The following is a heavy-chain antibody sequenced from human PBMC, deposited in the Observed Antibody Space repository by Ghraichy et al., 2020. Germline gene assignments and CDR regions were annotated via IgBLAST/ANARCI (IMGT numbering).Heavy chain of an antibody. CDR2: IYYSGST. V-gene: IGHV4-39*01. J-gene: IGHJ4*02. CDR1: GGSISSSSYY. D-gene: IGHD6-6*01. Sequence: LNISCTVSGGSISSSSYYWGWIRQPPGKGLEWIGSIYYSGSTYYNPSLKSRVTISVDTSKNQFSLKLSSVTAADTAVYYCARHLWQLVDFDYWGQGTLVTVSS. CDR3: ARHLWQLVDFDY.